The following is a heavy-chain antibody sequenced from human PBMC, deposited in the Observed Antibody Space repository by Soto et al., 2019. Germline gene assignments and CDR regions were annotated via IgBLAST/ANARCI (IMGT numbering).Heavy chain of an antibody. V-gene: IGHV3-72*01. CDR2: IKDKTHSDGT. Sequence: EVQLVESGGGLVQPGGSLRLSCAASGFTFSDHFMDLVRQAPGKGLEWVGRIKDKTHSDGTQYAPSAEGRFSISRDGYTNSVYLQLNSLKTEDTAVYFCACIRAACGYWGPGTLVTVSS. D-gene: IGHD2-21*01. CDR1: GFTFSDHF. CDR3: ACIRAACGY. J-gene: IGHJ4*02.